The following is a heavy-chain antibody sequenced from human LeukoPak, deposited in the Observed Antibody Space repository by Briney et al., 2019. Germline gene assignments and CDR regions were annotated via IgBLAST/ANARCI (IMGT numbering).Heavy chain of an antibody. CDR1: GYTFTSYG. CDR2: ISAYSGNT. V-gene: IGHV1-18*04. D-gene: IGHD1-1*01. J-gene: IGHJ6*04. Sequence: ASVKVSCKASGYTFTSYGISWVRQAPGQGLEWMGWISAYSGNTNYAQKLQGRVTMTTDTSTSTAYMELRSLRSDDTAVYYCARPRVYNWNDNYYYGMDAWGKGTTVTVSS. CDR3: ARPRVYNWNDNYYYGMDA.